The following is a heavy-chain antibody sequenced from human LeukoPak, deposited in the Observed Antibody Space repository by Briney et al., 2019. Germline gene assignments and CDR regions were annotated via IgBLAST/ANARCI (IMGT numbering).Heavy chain of an antibody. D-gene: IGHD6-19*01. CDR3: AGEFWFDSDWQHS. J-gene: IGHJ4*02. Sequence: GGSLRLSCAACVFTFSKAWMDGGRQARAKGLEWFGSNARKDDGRTADYEEDVKGRFTISRDDSTSTLYLQMNSLNTEDTGVYYCAGEFWFDSDWQHSWGQGTLVTVSS. CDR2: NARKDDGRTA. CDR1: VFTFSKAW. V-gene: IGHV3-15*04.